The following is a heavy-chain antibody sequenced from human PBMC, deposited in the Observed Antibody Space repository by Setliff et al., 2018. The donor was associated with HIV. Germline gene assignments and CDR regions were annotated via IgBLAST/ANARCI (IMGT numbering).Heavy chain of an antibody. CDR2: ISGYDGDT. CDR1: GYTFTSYG. D-gene: IGHD6-13*01. V-gene: IGHV1-18*01. Sequence: ASVKVSCKASGYTFTSYGVSWVRQAPGQGLEWMGWISGYDGDTHSVQKFQGRVTMTIDPSTRTAYMEVRSLRSDDTAVYYCASDIADTVDYYFDYWGQGTLVTVAS. CDR3: ASDIADTVDYYFDY. J-gene: IGHJ4*02.